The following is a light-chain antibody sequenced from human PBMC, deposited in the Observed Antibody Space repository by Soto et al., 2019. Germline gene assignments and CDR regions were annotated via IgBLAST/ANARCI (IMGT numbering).Light chain of an antibody. V-gene: IGKV3-20*01. CDR2: GAS. CDR1: QSVNSNS. J-gene: IGKJ5*01. CDR3: QQYGYSPIT. Sequence: GWTHSPGTLSFSPGEIATLSFRASQSVNSNSLAWYQQKPGQAPRVFIYGASTRATGIPDRFSGSGSGTDFTLTISRLEPEDFAVYYCQQYGYSPITFGQGTRLEIK.